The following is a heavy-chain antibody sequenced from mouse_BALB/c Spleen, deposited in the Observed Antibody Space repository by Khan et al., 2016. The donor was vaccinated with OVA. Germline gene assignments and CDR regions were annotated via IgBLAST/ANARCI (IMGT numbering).Heavy chain of an antibody. J-gene: IGHJ2*01. V-gene: IGHV3-2*02. D-gene: IGHD1-2*01. Sequence: EVKLLESGPGLVKPSQSLSLTCTVTGYSITSGYGWNWIRQFPGNKLEWMGYISYSGSTNYNPSLKSRISITRDTSKNQFLLQLNSVTTEDTATXYCARTARIKYWGQGTTLTVSS. CDR1: GYSITSGYG. CDR3: ARTARIKY. CDR2: ISYSGST.